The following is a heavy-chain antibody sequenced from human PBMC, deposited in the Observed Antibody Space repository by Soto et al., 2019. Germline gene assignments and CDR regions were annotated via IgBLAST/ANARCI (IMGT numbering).Heavy chain of an antibody. J-gene: IGHJ4*02. CDR2: ISSTTNYI. CDR1: GFTFSSYG. D-gene: IGHD3-10*01. Sequence: GSLRLSCAASGFTFSSYGMNWVRQAPGKGLEWVSSISSTTNYIYYADSMKGRFTVSRDNAKNSVYLEMNSLSAEDTAVYYCARESGDLTSNFDYWGQGTLVTVSS. CDR3: ARESGDLTSNFDY. V-gene: IGHV3-21*01.